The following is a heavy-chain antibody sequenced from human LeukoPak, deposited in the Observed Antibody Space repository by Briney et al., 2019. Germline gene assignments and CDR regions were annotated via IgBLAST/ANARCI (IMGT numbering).Heavy chain of an antibody. Sequence: GASVKVSCKVSGYTLTELSMHWVRQAPGKGLEWMGGFGPEDGETIYAQKFQGRITMTRDTSTSTVYMELNSLRSDDTAVYYCARMGRGDQDWYFDLWGRGTLITVSS. CDR1: GYTLTELS. CDR2: FGPEDGET. D-gene: IGHD4-17*01. CDR3: ARMGRGDQDWYFDL. V-gene: IGHV1-24*01. J-gene: IGHJ2*01.